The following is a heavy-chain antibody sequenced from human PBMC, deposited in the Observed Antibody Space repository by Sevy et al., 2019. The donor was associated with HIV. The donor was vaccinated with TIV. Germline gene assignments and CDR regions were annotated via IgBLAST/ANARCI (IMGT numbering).Heavy chain of an antibody. CDR1: GFTFGDYA. J-gene: IGHJ5*02. CDR2: IRKKAYDGTT. Sequence: GGSLRLSCKASGFTFGDYAMSWFRQAPGKGLEWVGFIRKKAYDGTTEYAASVKGRFTISGDDSKSIAYLQMNSLKTEDTAVYYCTRDPTEGIAVAGNWYDPWGQGTLVTVSS. V-gene: IGHV3-49*03. D-gene: IGHD6-19*01. CDR3: TRDPTEGIAVAGNWYDP.